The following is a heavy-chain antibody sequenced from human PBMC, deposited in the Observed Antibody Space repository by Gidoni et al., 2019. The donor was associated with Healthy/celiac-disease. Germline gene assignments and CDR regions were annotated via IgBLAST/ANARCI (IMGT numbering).Heavy chain of an antibody. CDR3: ARGGPMVRGVIRDFDY. CDR1: GFTFSSYS. CDR2: ISSSSSYI. J-gene: IGHJ4*02. D-gene: IGHD3-10*01. Sequence: EVQLVESGGGLVKPGGSLRLSCAASGFTFSSYSMNWVRQAPGKGLEWVSSISSSSSYIYYADSVKGRFTISRDNAKNSLYLQMNSLRAEDTAVYYCARGGPMVRGVIRDFDYWGQGTLVTVSS. V-gene: IGHV3-21*01.